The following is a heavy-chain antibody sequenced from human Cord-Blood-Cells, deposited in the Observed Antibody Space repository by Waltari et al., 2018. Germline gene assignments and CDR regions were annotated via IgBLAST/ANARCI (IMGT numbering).Heavy chain of an antibody. V-gene: IGHV4-39*01. D-gene: IGHD3-10*01. CDR3: ARRFVWFDP. CDR1: GGSISSSSYY. CDR2: IYYSGST. J-gene: IGHJ5*02. Sequence: QLQLQESSPGLVQPSETLSLTCTVSGGSISSSSYYWGWIRQPPGKGLEWIGSIYYSGSTYYNPSLKSRVTISVDTSKNQFSLKLSSVTATDTAVYYCARRFVWFDPWGQGTLVTVSS.